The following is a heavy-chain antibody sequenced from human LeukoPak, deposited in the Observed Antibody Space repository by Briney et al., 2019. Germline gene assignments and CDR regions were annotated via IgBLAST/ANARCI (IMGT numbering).Heavy chain of an antibody. CDR2: IYSGGST. J-gene: IGHJ6*02. D-gene: IGHD4-17*01. CDR3: ARDYGDYGMDV. V-gene: IGHV3-53*01. Sequence: PGGSLRLSCAVSGFAFGSEAMSWVRQAPGKGLEWVSVIYSGGSTYYADSVKGRFTISRDNYKNTLYLQMNSLRAEDTAVYYCARDYGDYGMDVWGQGTTVTVSS. CDR1: GFAFGSEA.